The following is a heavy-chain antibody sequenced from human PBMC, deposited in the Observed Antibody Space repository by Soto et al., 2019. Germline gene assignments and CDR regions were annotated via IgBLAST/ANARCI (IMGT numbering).Heavy chain of an antibody. CDR1: GFTFSSYG. D-gene: IGHD6-13*01. Sequence: GGSLRLSCAASGFTFSSYGMHWVRQAPGKGLEWVAVISYDGSNKYYADSVKGRFTISRDNSKNTLYLQMNSLRAEDTAVYYCAKATIAAAGQNWFDPWGQGTLVTVSS. CDR3: AKATIAAAGQNWFDP. J-gene: IGHJ5*02. V-gene: IGHV3-30*18. CDR2: ISYDGSNK.